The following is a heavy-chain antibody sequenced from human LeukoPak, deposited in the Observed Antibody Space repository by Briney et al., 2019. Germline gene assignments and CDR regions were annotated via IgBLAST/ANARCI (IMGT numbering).Heavy chain of an antibody. D-gene: IGHD3-10*01. V-gene: IGHV3-30*02. CDR3: AKERGSGSSFDP. CDR2: IRYDGSNK. Sequence: GGSLRLSCAASGFTFSSYWMSWVRQAPGKGLEWVAFIRYDGSNKYYADSVKGRFTISRDNSKNTLYLQMNSLRAEDTAVYYCAKERGSGSSFDPWGQGTLVTVSS. J-gene: IGHJ5*02. CDR1: GFTFSSYW.